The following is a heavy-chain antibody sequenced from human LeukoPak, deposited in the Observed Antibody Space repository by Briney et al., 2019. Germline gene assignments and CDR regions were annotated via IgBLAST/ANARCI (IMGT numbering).Heavy chain of an antibody. CDR1: GFTFSSYW. CDR3: ARARLLWFGELLEFYYFDY. Sequence: PGGSLRLSCAASGFTFSSYWMSWVRQAPGKGLEWVANIKQDGSEKYYVDSVKGRFTISRDNAKNSLYLQMNSLRAEDTAVYYCARARLLWFGELLEFYYFDYWGQGTLVTVSS. CDR2: IKQDGSEK. J-gene: IGHJ4*02. D-gene: IGHD3-10*01. V-gene: IGHV3-7*01.